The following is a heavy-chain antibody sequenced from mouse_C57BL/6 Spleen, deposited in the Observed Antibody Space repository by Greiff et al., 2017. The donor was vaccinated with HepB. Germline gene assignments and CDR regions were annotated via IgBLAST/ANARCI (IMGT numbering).Heavy chain of an antibody. CDR1: GYAFSSSW. V-gene: IGHV1-82*01. J-gene: IGHJ4*01. CDR3: ARHYGYEDAMVY. Sequence: QVQLQQSGPELVKPGASVKISCKASGYAFSSSWMNWVKQRPGKGLEWIGRIYPGDGDTNYNGKFKGKATLTADKSSSTAYMQLSSLTSEDSAVYFCARHYGYEDAMVYWGQGTSVTVSS. CDR2: IYPGDGDT. D-gene: IGHD2-2*01.